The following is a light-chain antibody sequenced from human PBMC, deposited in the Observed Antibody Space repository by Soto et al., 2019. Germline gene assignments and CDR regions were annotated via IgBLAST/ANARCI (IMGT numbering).Light chain of an antibody. Sequence: EIVLTQSPGTLPLSPGERATLSCRASQSVSSNYLVWYQQKPGQAPRPLIYGASSRATGIPDRFSGSGSGTDFTLTISRLEPEDFAVYYCQQDANSPFTFGQGTKLEIK. CDR1: QSVSSNY. CDR3: QQDANSPFT. J-gene: IGKJ2*01. V-gene: IGKV3-20*01. CDR2: GAS.